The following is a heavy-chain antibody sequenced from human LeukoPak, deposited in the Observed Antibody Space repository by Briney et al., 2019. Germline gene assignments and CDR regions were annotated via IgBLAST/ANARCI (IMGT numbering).Heavy chain of an antibody. CDR1: GFTPSSYE. J-gene: IGHJ4*02. D-gene: IGHD2-15*01. Sequence: GGSPRLSRVGSGFTPSSYEIKWVRQRPGEGREWSSYISGSGSTVYYTDSVKGRFTVSRDNGRNSLYLQMNSLRVEDTGVYYCAREGTREGGRGGHFDYWGQGALVTASS. V-gene: IGHV3-48*03. CDR3: AREGTREGGRGGHFDY. CDR2: ISGSGSTV.